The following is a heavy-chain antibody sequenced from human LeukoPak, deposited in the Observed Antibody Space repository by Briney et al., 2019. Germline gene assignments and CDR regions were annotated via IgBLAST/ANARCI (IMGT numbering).Heavy chain of an antibody. J-gene: IGHJ6*03. CDR2: FSGSGGTT. V-gene: IGHV3-23*01. CDR1: GFTFSSYA. D-gene: IGHD2-8*01. CDR3: ANGNRCTSPNCLGYYYFYMDV. Sequence: GGSLRLSCAASGFTFSSYAMTGVRQAPGRGLEWVSGFSGSGGTTYYAHSVKGRFTISQDNSKNTLYLQMNSLRAEDTGGYYCANGNRCTSPNCLGYYYFYMDVWGKGTTVTVSS.